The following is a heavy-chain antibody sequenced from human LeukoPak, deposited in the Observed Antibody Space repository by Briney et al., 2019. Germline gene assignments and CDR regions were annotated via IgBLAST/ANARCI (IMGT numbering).Heavy chain of an antibody. D-gene: IGHD6-13*01. CDR3: EGGARRQQPFDY. J-gene: IGHJ4*02. V-gene: IGHV3-66*01. CDR1: EFTVSSNY. Sequence: GGSLRLSCAASEFTVSSNYMNWVRQAPGKGLEWVSVIYSGGSTYYADSVKGRFTISRDNSKNTLYLQMNSLRAEDTAVYYCEGGARRQQPFDYWGQGTLVTVSS. CDR2: IYSGGST.